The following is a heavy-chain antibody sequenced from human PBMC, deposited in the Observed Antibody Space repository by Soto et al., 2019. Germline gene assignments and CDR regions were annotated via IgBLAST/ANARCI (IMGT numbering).Heavy chain of an antibody. CDR3: ASSVAKYYYYGMDV. D-gene: IGHD5-12*01. J-gene: IGHJ6*02. Sequence: KGCEASVKVSCKASGGTFSSYTISWVRQAPGQGLEWMGGIIPIFGTANYAQKFQGRVTITADESTSTAYMELSSLRSEDTAVYYCASSVAKYYYYGMDVWGQGTTVTV. CDR1: GGTFSSYT. CDR2: IIPIFGTA. V-gene: IGHV1-69*13.